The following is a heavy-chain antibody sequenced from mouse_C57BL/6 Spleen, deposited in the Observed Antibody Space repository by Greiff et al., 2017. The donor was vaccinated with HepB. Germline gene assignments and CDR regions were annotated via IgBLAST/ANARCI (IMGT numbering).Heavy chain of an antibody. CDR3: ARKVYAGYSYYFDY. J-gene: IGHJ2*01. Sequence: QVQLQQSGPELVKPGASVKISCKASGYAFSSSWMNWVKQRPGKGLEWIGRIYPGDGDTNYNGKFKGKATLTADKSSSTAYMQLSSLTSEDSAVYFCARKVYAGYSYYFDYWGQGTTLTVSS. CDR2: IYPGDGDT. CDR1: GYAFSSSW. V-gene: IGHV1-82*01. D-gene: IGHD2-3*01.